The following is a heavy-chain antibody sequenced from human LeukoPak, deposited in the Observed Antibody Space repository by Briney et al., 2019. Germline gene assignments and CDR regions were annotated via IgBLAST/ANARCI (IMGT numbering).Heavy chain of an antibody. J-gene: IGHJ4*02. CDR1: GYSFTTYW. Sequence: GESLKISCKVSGYSFTTYWIGWVRQMPGKGLEWMGIIYPSGSDTRYSPSFQGQVTFSVDKSISTAYLQWSSLKASDTARYYCARLRGSGWYAPFGYWGQGTLATVSS. CDR3: ARLRGSGWYAPFGY. V-gene: IGHV5-51*01. D-gene: IGHD6-19*01. CDR2: IYPSGSDT.